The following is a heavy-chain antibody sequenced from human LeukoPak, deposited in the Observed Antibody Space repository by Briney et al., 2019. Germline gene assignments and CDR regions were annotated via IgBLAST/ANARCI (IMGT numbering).Heavy chain of an antibody. J-gene: IGHJ5*02. Sequence: SETLSLTCAVYGGSFSGYYWSWIRQPPGKGLEWIGEINHSGSTNYNPSLKSRVTISVDTSKNQFSLKLSPVTAADTAVYYCARAVAGIVVVVAAKETDNWFDPWGQGTLVTVSS. V-gene: IGHV4-34*01. D-gene: IGHD2-15*01. CDR2: INHSGST. CDR3: ARAVAGIVVVVAAKETDNWFDP. CDR1: GGSFSGYY.